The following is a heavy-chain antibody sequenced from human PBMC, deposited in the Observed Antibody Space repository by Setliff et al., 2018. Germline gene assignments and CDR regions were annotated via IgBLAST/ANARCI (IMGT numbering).Heavy chain of an antibody. CDR3: ARDLTGTSGY. CDR1: GYTFTSYV. J-gene: IGHJ4*02. D-gene: IGHD1-7*01. Sequence: ASVKVSCKASGYTFTSYVMHWVRQAPGQRPEWMGWINTGNGNTKYSQKFQGRVTITTDTSASTAYMELSSLRSEDTAVFYCARDLTGTSGYWGQGTLVTVSS. V-gene: IGHV1-3*04. CDR2: INTGNGNT.